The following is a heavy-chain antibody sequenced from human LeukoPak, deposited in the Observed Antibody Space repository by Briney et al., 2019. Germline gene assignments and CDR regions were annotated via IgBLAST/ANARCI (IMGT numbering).Heavy chain of an antibody. D-gene: IGHD1-1*01. J-gene: IGHJ4*02. V-gene: IGHV1-3*04. CDR3: ARDRGGTGDFDY. CDR1: GYTFRSYV. CDR2: INIGEGDT. Sequence: ASVKVSCKAPGYTFRSYVIHWVRRAPGQRLEWMGWINIGEGDTKYSQRFQDRVTMDRDTAASTAYMELRSLKSEDTGIYYCARDRGGTGDFDYWGQGTLVTVSS.